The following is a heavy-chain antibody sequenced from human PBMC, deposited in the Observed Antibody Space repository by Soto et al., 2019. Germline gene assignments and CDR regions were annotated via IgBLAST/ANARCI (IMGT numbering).Heavy chain of an antibody. D-gene: IGHD2-15*01. V-gene: IGHV3-30*18. CDR1: GFIFRSYG. J-gene: IGHJ4*02. Sequence: QVQVVESGGGVVQPGKSLRLSCAASGFIFRSYGMHWVRQGPGKGLEWVAVISNDGSNQYYADSVKGRFTISRDNSKNTLYLQMNSLSTEDTAMYYCAKSNLYCVGGSCYRHPMFDFWGQGTLVTVSS. CDR2: ISNDGSNQ. CDR3: AKSNLYCVGGSCYRHPMFDF.